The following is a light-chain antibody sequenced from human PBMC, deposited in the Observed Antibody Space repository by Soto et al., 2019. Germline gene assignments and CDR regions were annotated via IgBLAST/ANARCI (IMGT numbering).Light chain of an antibody. V-gene: IGKV1-33*01. J-gene: IGKJ4*01. CDR3: QQCGNLPPT. CDR2: GAY. CDR1: QDISNH. Sequence: DIQMTQSPSSLSASVGDRVTITCQASQDISNHLKWYQQTSGKAPKLLIYGAYNLETGVPSRFTGGQSGTHFTFTITSLQPEDVATYFCQQCGNLPPTFGGGTKVEI.